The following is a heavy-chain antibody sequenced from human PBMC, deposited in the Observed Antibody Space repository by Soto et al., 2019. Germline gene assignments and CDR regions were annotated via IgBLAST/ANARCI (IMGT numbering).Heavy chain of an antibody. Sequence: SETLSLTCTVSGGSISSSSYYWGWIRQPPGKGLEWIGSIYYSGSTYYTPSLKSRVTISVDTSKNQFSLKLSSVTAADTAVYYCALSMATNFDYWGQGTLVTVSS. CDR3: ALSMATNFDY. J-gene: IGHJ4*02. CDR1: GGSISSSSYY. V-gene: IGHV4-39*01. CDR2: IYYSGST. D-gene: IGHD5-12*01.